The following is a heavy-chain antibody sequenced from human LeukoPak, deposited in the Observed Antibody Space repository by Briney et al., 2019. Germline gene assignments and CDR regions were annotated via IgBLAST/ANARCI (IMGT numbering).Heavy chain of an antibody. CDR3: ARGRGSSSWIDY. Sequence: PSETLSLTCAVYGGSFSGYDWSWIRQPPGKGLEWIGEINHSGSTNYNPSLKSRVTISVDTSKNQFSLKLSSVTAADTAVYYCARGRGSSSWIDYWGQGTLVTVSS. J-gene: IGHJ4*02. V-gene: IGHV4-34*01. D-gene: IGHD6-13*01. CDR2: INHSGST. CDR1: GGSFSGYD.